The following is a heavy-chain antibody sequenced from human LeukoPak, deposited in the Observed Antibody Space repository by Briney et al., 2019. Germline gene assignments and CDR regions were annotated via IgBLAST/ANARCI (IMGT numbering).Heavy chain of an antibody. V-gene: IGHV4-39*07. CDR1: GGSISSSSYY. J-gene: IGHJ4*02. Sequence: PSETLSLTCTVSGGSISSSSYYWGWIRQPPGKGLEWIGSIYYSGSTYYNPSLKSRVTISVDTSKNQFSLKLSSVTAADTAVYYCAREGTYYDILTGYSGLAYFDYWGQGTLVTVSS. CDR2: IYYSGST. CDR3: AREGTYYDILTGYSGLAYFDY. D-gene: IGHD3-9*01.